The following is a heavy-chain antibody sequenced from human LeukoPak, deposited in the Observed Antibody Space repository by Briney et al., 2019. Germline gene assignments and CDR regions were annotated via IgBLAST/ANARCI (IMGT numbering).Heavy chain of an antibody. CDR2: IYPGDSDT. D-gene: IGHD6-6*01. J-gene: IGHJ3*02. Sequence: GESLKISCKGSGYSFTSYWIGWVRQMPGKGLEWMGIIYPGDSDTRYSPSFQGQVTISADKSISTAYLQWSSLKASDTAMYYCARGYPPPYHSSSSSRAFDIWGQGTMVTVSS. V-gene: IGHV5-51*01. CDR3: ARGYPPPYHSSSSSRAFDI. CDR1: GYSFTSYW.